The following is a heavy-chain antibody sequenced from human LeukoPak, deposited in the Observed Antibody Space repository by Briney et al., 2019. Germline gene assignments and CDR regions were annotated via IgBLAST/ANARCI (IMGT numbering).Heavy chain of an antibody. D-gene: IGHD6-13*01. Sequence: SSETLSLTCTVSGGSISSYYWSWIRQPPGKGLEWIGYIYYSGSTNYNPSLKSRVTISVDTSKNQFSLKLSSVTAADTAVYYCARHEGYSISQPFGYWGQGALVTVSS. J-gene: IGHJ4*02. CDR2: IYYSGST. V-gene: IGHV4-59*08. CDR1: GGSISSYY. CDR3: ARHEGYSISQPFGY.